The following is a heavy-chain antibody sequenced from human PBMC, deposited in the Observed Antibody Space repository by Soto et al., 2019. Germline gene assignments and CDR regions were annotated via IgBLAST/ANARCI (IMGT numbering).Heavy chain of an antibody. CDR1: GFNFGSCA. V-gene: IGHV3-23*01. J-gene: IGHJ4*02. CDR3: AKGGTATIRVGFYY. D-gene: IGHD1-1*01. CDR2: ISVSGAT. Sequence: EVQLLESGGGLVQPGESQRLSCVASGFNFGSCAMGWVRQPPGKGLEWVSAISVSGATYYADSVKGRFTISRDNSKNTLSLQMDSLRVEDTATYYCAKGGTATIRVGFYYWGRGMVVTVSS.